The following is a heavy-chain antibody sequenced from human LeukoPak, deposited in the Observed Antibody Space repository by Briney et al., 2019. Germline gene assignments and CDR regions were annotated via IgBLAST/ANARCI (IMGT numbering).Heavy chain of an antibody. V-gene: IGHV4-39*01. Sequence: LRLSCAASGFTFSDYYMSWIRQPPGKGLEWIGSIYYSGSTYYNPSLKSRVTISVDTSKNQFSLKLSSVTAADTAVYYCARLGRGSVPYYYYGMDVWGQGTTVTVSS. CDR2: IYYSGST. CDR1: GFTFSDYY. CDR3: ARLGRGSVPYYYYGMDV. D-gene: IGHD1-26*01. J-gene: IGHJ6*02.